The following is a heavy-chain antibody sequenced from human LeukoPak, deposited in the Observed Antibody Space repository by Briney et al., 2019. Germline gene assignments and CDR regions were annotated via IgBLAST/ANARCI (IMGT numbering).Heavy chain of an antibody. J-gene: IGHJ5*02. D-gene: IGHD3-10*01. V-gene: IGHV3-74*01. Sequence: GGSLRLSCAASGFTSSSYWMHWVRQVPGRGLVWVSRISGDGTARNYADSVKGRFTISRDDAKNTVDLQMNSLRGEDTAVYYCVRGRGSYGWFDPWGQGTLVTVPS. CDR2: ISGDGTAR. CDR1: GFTSSSYW. CDR3: VRGRGSYGWFDP.